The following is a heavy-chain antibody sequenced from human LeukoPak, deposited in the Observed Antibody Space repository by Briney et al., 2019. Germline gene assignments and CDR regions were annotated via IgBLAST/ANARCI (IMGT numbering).Heavy chain of an antibody. CDR1: GGSISSYY. CDR2: IYYSGST. CDR3: ARTYSNYDAFDI. D-gene: IGHD4-11*01. V-gene: IGHV4-59*01. J-gene: IGHJ3*02. Sequence: SETLSLTCTVSGGSISSYYWSWIRQPPGKGPEWIGYIYYSGSTNYNPSLKSRVTISVDTSKNQFSLKLSSVTAADTAVYYCARTYSNYDAFDIWGQGTMVTVSS.